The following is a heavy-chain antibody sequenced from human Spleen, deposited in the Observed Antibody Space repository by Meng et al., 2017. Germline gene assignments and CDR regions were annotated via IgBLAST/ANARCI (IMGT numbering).Heavy chain of an antibody. V-gene: IGHV4-39*01. CDR2: IGHSGTT. Sequence: QPQLLESGPGLVKPSEALSLTCSVSGGSISTSGYYWGWIRQPPGKGLEWIGSIGHSGTTYYTPSLRRRVTVSIDTSKNRFSLEVTSVTAADTAVYYCVRSSGWVRTGFDPWGQGTLVTVSS. CDR1: GGSISTSGYY. D-gene: IGHD6-19*01. J-gene: IGHJ5*02. CDR3: VRSSGWVRTGFDP.